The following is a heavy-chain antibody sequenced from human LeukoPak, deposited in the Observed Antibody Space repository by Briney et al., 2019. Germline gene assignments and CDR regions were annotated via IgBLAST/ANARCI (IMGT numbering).Heavy chain of an antibody. D-gene: IGHD3-9*01. V-gene: IGHV4-39*07. J-gene: IGHJ4*02. Sequence: SETLSLTCTVSGGSISSSSYYWGWIRQPPGKGLEWIGSIYYSGSTYYNPSLKSRVTISVDKSKNQFSLKLSSVTAADTAVYYCARKLLTGYLDYWGQGTLVTVSS. CDR3: ARKLLTGYLDY. CDR1: GGSISSSSYY. CDR2: IYYSGST.